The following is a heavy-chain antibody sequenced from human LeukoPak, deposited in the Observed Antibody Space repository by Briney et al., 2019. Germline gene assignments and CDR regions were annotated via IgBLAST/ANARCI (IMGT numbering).Heavy chain of an antibody. Sequence: GGSLRLSCAASGFTVSSNYMSWVRQAPGKGLEWVSVIYSGGSTYYAGSVKGRFTISRDNSKNTLYLQMNSLRAEDTAVYYCARLHYDVLTGPFDYWGQGTLVTVSS. CDR2: IYSGGST. D-gene: IGHD3-9*01. CDR1: GFTVSSNY. CDR3: ARLHYDVLTGPFDY. J-gene: IGHJ4*02. V-gene: IGHV3-66*04.